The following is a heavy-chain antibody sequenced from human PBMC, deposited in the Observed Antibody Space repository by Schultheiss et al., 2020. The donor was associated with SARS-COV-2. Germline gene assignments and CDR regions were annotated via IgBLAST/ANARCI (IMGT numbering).Heavy chain of an antibody. V-gene: IGHV1-69*06. CDR2: IIPTFGRA. CDR1: GGTFSNYG. D-gene: IGHD2-2*01. Sequence: SVKVSCKASGGTFSNYGISWVRQAPGQGLEWMGGIIPTFGRANYAQKFQGRVTITADKSTSTAYMELSSLRAEDTAVYYCATARSRCSGTKCYEYYYYGLDVWGQGTTVTVSS. J-gene: IGHJ6*02. CDR3: ATARSRCSGTKCYEYYYYGLDV.